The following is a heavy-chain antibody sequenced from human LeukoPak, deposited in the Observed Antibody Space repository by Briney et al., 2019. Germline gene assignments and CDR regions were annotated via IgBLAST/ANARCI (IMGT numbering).Heavy chain of an antibody. CDR2: ISSSSSYI. CDR3: ARAHSSSWYTFKY. D-gene: IGHD6-13*01. Sequence: GGSLRLSCVASAFTFSSYSMNWVRQAPGKGLEWDSSISSSSSYIYYADSVKGRFTISRDNAKNSLYLQMNSLRAEDTAVYYCARAHSSSWYTFKYWGQGTLVTVSS. CDR1: AFTFSSYS. J-gene: IGHJ4*02. V-gene: IGHV3-21*01.